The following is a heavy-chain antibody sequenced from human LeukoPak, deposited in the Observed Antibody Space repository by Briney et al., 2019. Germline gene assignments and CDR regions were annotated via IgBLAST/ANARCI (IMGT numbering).Heavy chain of an antibody. V-gene: IGHV1-18*01. D-gene: IGHD2-2*01. J-gene: IGHJ5*02. Sequence: GASVKVSCKSSGYSFTNYVINWVRQAPGQGLEWMGWISAYNGNTLYAQKFQGRVTMTTDTATSTAYMGQRSLRSDDTAVYYCARIGCSSTNCYGNSVDPWGQGTLVTVSS. CDR1: GYSFTNYV. CDR3: ARIGCSSTNCYGNSVDP. CDR2: ISAYNGNT.